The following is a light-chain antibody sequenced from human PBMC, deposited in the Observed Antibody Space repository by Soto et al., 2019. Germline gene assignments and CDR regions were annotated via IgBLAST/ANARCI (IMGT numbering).Light chain of an antibody. CDR1: QSISSW. V-gene: IGKV1-5*03. CDR2: KAS. J-gene: IGKJ2*01. CDR3: QQYNSYPYT. Sequence: DIQMTQSPSTLSASVGDRVTITCRASQSISSWLAWYQQKPGKAPKLLIYKASSLENGVTSRFSGSGSGTEFTLTISSLQPDDFATYYCQQYNSYPYTFGQGTKLEIK.